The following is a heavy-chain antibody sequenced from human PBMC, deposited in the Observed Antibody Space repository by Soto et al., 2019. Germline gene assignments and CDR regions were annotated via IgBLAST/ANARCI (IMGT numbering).Heavy chain of an antibody. CDR3: ARQVVLATTPYYHYGIAV. J-gene: IGHJ6*02. D-gene: IGHD1-26*01. CDR2: IYPGDSDT. CDR1: GYSFTSYW. Sequence: GESLKISCKGSGYSFTSYWIGWVRQMPGKGLEWMGIIYPGDSDTRYSPSFQGQVTISADKSISTAYLQWSSLKASDTAMYYCARQVVLATTPYYHYGIAVCGQGSSVPGSS. V-gene: IGHV5-51*01.